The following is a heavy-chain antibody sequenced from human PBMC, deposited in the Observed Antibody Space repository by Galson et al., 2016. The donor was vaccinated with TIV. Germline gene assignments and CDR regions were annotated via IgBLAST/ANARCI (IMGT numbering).Heavy chain of an antibody. Sequence: SVKVSCKASGGTFSSYGISWVRQAPGQGLEWMGGINPVFGIPNYAQKFQGRVTITADESTSTAYVELNSLRSEDTAVYYCARGKERVINYYYYMDVWGKGTTITVSS. V-gene: IGHV1-69*13. CDR2: INPVFGIP. CDR3: ARGKERVINYYYYMDV. J-gene: IGHJ6*03. D-gene: IGHD3-3*01. CDR1: GGTFSSYG.